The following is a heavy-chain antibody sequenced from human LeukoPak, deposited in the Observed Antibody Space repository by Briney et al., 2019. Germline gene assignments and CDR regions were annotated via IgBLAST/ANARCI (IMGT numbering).Heavy chain of an antibody. CDR2: INPNSGGT. D-gene: IGHD3-22*01. V-gene: IGHV1-2*02. J-gene: IGHJ4*02. CDR1: GYTFTGYY. CDR3: AREGYYYDSSGYYPFDY. Sequence: ASVKVSCKASGYTFTGYYMHWVRQAPGQGLEWMGWINPNSGGTNYAQKFQGRVTTTRDTSISTAYMELSRLRSDDTAVYYCAREGYYYDSSGYYPFDYWGQGTLVTVSS.